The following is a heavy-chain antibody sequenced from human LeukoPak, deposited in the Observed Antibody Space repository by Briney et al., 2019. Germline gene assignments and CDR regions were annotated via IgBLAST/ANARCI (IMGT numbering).Heavy chain of an antibody. D-gene: IGHD5-18*01. Sequence: GSLRLSCEASGFTFSSYAMSWVRQAPGKGLEWLSAITGSGGTTYYAGSVKGRFTISRDNSKNTLNLQMNSLRADDTAVYYCAKARYSYGYQFDSWGQGALVAVSS. J-gene: IGHJ4*02. CDR2: ITGSGGTT. CDR1: GFTFSSYA. CDR3: AKARYSYGYQFDS. V-gene: IGHV3-23*01.